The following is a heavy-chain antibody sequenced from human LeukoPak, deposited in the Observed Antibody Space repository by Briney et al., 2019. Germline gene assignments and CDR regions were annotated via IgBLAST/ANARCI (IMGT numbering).Heavy chain of an antibody. CDR1: GGSFSGYY. J-gene: IGHJ4*02. V-gene: IGHV4-34*01. Sequence: SETLSLTCAVYGGSFSGYYWSWIRQPPGKGLEWIGEINHSGSTNYNPSLKSRVTISVDTSKNQFSLKLSPVTAADTAVYYCARLPSHLGATIDYWGQGTLVTVSS. CDR2: INHSGST. D-gene: IGHD1-26*01. CDR3: ARLPSHLGATIDY.